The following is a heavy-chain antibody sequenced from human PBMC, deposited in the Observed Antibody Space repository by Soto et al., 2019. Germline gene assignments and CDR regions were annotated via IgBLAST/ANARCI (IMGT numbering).Heavy chain of an antibody. CDR1: GFPFSTYN. CDR2: IWYDESNK. J-gene: IGHJ4*02. CDR3: ARGKKGYSSGWYGDY. Sequence: GGSLRFSCAASGFPFSTYNMHWVRQAPGKGLEWVAVIWYDESNKYYADSVKGRFTISRDNSKNTLYLQMNSLRAEDTAVYYCARGKKGYSSGWYGDYWGQGTLVTVSS. V-gene: IGHV3-33*01. D-gene: IGHD6-19*01.